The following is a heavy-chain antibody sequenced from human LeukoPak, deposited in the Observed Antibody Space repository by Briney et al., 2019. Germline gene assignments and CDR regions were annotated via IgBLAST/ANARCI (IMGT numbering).Heavy chain of an antibody. Sequence: PSETLSLTCTVSGGSISRSSYYWGWIRQPPGKGLEWIGCIYYSGSTYYNPSLKSRVTISVDTSKNQFSLKLSSVTATDTAVYYCARHSGSSWSYNAFDIWGQGTMVTVSS. CDR3: ARHSGSSWSYNAFDI. V-gene: IGHV4-39*01. CDR2: IYYSGST. D-gene: IGHD6-13*01. J-gene: IGHJ3*02. CDR1: GGSISRSSYY.